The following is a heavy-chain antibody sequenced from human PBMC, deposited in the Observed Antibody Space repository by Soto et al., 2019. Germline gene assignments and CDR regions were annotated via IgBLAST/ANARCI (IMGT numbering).Heavy chain of an antibody. D-gene: IGHD6-13*01. Sequence: PGGSLRLSCAASGFIFSTYGMHWVRQAPGKGLEWVALIWHDGSEKYYADSVKGRFTITRDNSKNTLYLQMNSLRAEDTAVYFWARPAGHYYYYMDVWGIGTTVTLSS. CDR3: ARPAGHYYYYMDV. CDR1: GFIFSTYG. J-gene: IGHJ6*03. V-gene: IGHV3-33*01. CDR2: IWHDGSEK.